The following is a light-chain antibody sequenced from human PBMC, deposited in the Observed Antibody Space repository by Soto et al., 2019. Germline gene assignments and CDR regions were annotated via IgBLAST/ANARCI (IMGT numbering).Light chain of an antibody. Sequence: DIVMTQSPATLSVSPGESATLSCRASESIFNSLAWYQQKPGQAPRLLIFEVSTRATGMPARFSASGSGTEFTLTISSLQSEDFALYYCQQYHNWPNSFGQGTKLGIK. V-gene: IGKV3-15*01. J-gene: IGKJ2*03. CDR1: ESIFNS. CDR3: QQYHNWPNS. CDR2: EVS.